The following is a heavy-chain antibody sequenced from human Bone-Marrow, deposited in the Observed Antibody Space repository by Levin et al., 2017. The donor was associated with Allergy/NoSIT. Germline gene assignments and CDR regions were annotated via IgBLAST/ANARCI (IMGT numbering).Heavy chain of an antibody. CDR3: TRQCSTSCQPHHSFDY. V-gene: IGHV3-73*01. J-gene: IGHJ4*02. CDR1: GFTFSGSA. D-gene: IGHD2-2*01. Sequence: SGGSLRLSCAASGFTFSGSAMHWVRQASGKGLEWVGRIRSKANSYATAYAASVKGRFTISRDDSKNTAYLQMNSLKTEDTAVYYCTRQCSTSCQPHHSFDYWGQGTLVTVSS. CDR2: IRSKANSYAT.